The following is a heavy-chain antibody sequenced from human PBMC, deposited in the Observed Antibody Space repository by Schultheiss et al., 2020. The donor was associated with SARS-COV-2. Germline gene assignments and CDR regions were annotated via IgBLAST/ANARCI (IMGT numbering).Heavy chain of an antibody. J-gene: IGHJ4*02. V-gene: IGHV4-59*01. CDR2: IFSSGNS. CDR1: GGSISSYY. D-gene: IGHD3-22*01. Sequence: SQTLSLTCTVSGGSISSYYWGWIRQPPGKGLEWIGYIFSSGNSKYNPSLKSRVTISADTSKNQFSLKLSSVTAADTAVYYCARDRAITMTYFDFWGRGALVTVSS. CDR3: ARDRAITMTYFDF.